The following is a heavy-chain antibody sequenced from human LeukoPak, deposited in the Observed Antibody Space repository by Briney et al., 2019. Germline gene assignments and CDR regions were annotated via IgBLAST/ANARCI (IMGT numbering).Heavy chain of an antibody. D-gene: IGHD4-17*01. Sequence: SVRVSCKASGGTFSSYAISWVRQAPGQGLEWMGGIIPIFGTANYAQKFQGRVTITADESTSTAYMELSSLRSEDTAVYYCARDTYGDYEDYYYGMDVWGQGTTVTVSS. CDR1: GGTFSSYA. CDR2: IIPIFGTA. J-gene: IGHJ6*02. V-gene: IGHV1-69*13. CDR3: ARDTYGDYEDYYYGMDV.